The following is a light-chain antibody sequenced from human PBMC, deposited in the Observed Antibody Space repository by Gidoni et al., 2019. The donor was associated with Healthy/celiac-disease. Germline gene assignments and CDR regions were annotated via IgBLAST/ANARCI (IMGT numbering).Light chain of an antibody. CDR3: QQSYSTPTRT. Sequence: DIQMTQSPSSLSAFVGDRVTITCRASQSISSYLNWYQQKPGKAPKLLIYAASSLQSGVPSRFSGSGSGTDFTLTISSLQPEDFATYYCQQSYSTPTRTFGQXTKVEIK. V-gene: IGKV1-39*01. CDR1: QSISSY. J-gene: IGKJ1*01. CDR2: AAS.